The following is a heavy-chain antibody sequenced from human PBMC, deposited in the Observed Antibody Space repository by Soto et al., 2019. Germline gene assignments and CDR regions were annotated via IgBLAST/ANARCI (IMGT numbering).Heavy chain of an antibody. J-gene: IGHJ4*02. CDR1: GGAISSGSYY. CDR2: IYYSGST. CDR3: ARGSWSFYYFDY. Sequence: SETLSLTCTVSGGAISSGSYYWSWIRQHPGKGLEWMGYIYYSGSTYYNPSLKSRVTISVDTSKNQFSLKLSSVTAADTAVYYCARGSWSFYYFDYWGQGTLVTVSS. V-gene: IGHV4-31*03. D-gene: IGHD3-10*01.